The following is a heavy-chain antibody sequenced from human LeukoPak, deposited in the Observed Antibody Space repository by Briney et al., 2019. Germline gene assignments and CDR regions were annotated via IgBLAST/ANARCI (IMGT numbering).Heavy chain of an antibody. CDR1: RFTFSSYA. CDR3: AKDPESSSWYYFDY. Sequence: GGSLRLSSAASRFTFSSYAMSWVRQAPGKGLEWVSAISGSGGSTYYADPVKDRFTISRDNCKNTLYLQMNSLRAEDTAVYYCAKDPESSSWYYFDYWGQGTLVTVSS. V-gene: IGHV3-23*01. D-gene: IGHD6-13*01. J-gene: IGHJ4*02. CDR2: ISGSGGST.